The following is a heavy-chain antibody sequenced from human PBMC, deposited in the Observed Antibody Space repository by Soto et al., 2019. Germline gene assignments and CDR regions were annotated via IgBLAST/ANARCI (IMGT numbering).Heavy chain of an antibody. V-gene: IGHV1-8*01. CDR2: MNPNSGNT. CDR1: GYTFTSYD. Sequence: ASVKVSCKASGYTFTSYDINWVRQATGQGLEWMGWMNPNSGNTGYAQKFQGRVTMTRNTSISTAYMELSSLRSEDTAVYYCARGQVEMATIPFDYWGQGTLVTVS. J-gene: IGHJ4*02. CDR3: ARGQVEMATIPFDY. D-gene: IGHD5-12*01.